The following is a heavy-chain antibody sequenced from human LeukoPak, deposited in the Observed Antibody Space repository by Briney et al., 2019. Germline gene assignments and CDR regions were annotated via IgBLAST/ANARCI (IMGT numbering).Heavy chain of an antibody. J-gene: IGHJ4*02. CDR1: GFTFSNYG. CDR2: ISYDGSDK. V-gene: IGHV3-30*18. Sequence: GGSLRLSCAASGFTFSNYGMHWVRQAPGKGLEWVAVISYDGSDKYYADSVKGRFTISRDNSKNTLYLQMDSLSSEDTAVYYCAKDLDYWGQGTLVTVSS. CDR3: AKDLDY.